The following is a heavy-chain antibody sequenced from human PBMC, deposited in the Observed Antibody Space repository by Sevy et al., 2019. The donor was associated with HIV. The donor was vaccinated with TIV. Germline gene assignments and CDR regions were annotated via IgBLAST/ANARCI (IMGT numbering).Heavy chain of an antibody. V-gene: IGHV1-8*02. CDR2: MNPNSGKT. Sequence: ASVKVSCKASGDTFTNNYIHWVRQAPGQGLEWMGWMNPNSGKTGYAPQFHGRVTMTRNTSLNIAYMELSSLRSDDTAVYYCARDEQRPYYYGSGNMGHWGQGTLVTVSS. J-gene: IGHJ4*02. CDR1: GDTFTNNY. CDR3: ARDEQRPYYYGSGNMGH. D-gene: IGHD3-10*01.